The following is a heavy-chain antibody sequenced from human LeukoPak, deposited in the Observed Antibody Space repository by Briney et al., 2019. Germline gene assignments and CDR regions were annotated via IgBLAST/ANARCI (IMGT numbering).Heavy chain of an antibody. CDR3: ARETGSAVGSTDFDY. Sequence: GGSLRLSCAASGFSFRTYGMHWVRQAPGKGLEWVAIIWYDGSNKYYADSVKGRFTISRDNSKNTLYLQMNSLRAEDTAVYYCARETGSAVGSTDFDYWGQGTLVTVSS. CDR1: GFSFRTYG. V-gene: IGHV3-33*01. J-gene: IGHJ4*02. CDR2: IWYDGSNK. D-gene: IGHD4-17*01.